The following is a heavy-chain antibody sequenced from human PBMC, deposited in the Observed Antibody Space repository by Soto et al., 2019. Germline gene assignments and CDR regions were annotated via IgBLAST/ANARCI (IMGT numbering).Heavy chain of an antibody. J-gene: IGHJ4*02. CDR1: GFTFSSSA. CDR3: ARSGYYYPLDFDH. CDR2: ISGSGGST. Sequence: QAGGSLRLSCAASGFTFSSSAMSWVRQAPGKGLEWVSAISGSGGSTYYADTVKGGFTVSRDNSKNTLYLQMNSLRAEDTAVYYCARSGYYYPLDFDHWGQGNLVTVSS. D-gene: IGHD3-22*01. V-gene: IGHV3-23*01.